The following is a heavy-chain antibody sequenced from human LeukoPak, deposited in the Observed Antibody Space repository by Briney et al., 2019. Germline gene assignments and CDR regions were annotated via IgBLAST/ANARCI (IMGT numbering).Heavy chain of an antibody. CDR1: DGSISSRSYY. J-gene: IGHJ4*02. Sequence: SETLSLTCIVSDGSISSRSYYWDWIRQPPGKGLEWIGSIDYSGSTYYNPSLKSRVTISVDRSKNQFSLKLSSVTAADTAVYYCARGGISGGDYFDYWGQGTLVTVSS. D-gene: IGHD3-10*01. V-gene: IGHV4-39*07. CDR3: ARGGISGGDYFDY. CDR2: IDYSGST.